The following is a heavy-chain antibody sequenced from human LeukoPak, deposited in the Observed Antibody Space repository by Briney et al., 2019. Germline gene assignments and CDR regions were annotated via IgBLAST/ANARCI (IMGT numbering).Heavy chain of an antibody. Sequence: SETLSLTCAVYGGSFSGYYWSWIRQPPGKGLEWIGEINHSGSPNYNPSLKSRVSISVDSSKKQLFLKLNSVTAADTAVYYCAREADFGEDDSAFDIWGQGTMVSVSS. CDR2: INHSGSP. J-gene: IGHJ3*02. CDR3: AREADFGEDDSAFDI. CDR1: GGSFSGYY. D-gene: IGHD4-17*01. V-gene: IGHV4-34*01.